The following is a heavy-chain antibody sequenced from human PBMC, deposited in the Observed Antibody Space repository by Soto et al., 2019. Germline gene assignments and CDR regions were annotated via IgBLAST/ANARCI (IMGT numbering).Heavy chain of an antibody. CDR1: GYTFTSYA. D-gene: IGHD5-12*01. CDR2: MSPKSGKT. CDR3: ARERSMVATIYGMDV. V-gene: IGHV1-8*02. Sequence: VKVSCKASGYTFTSYAMHWVREASGQGLEWMGWMSPKSGKTGYAQKFQTRVTMTRRTSISTAYMEMSSLTSEDTAVYYCARERSMVATIYGMDVWGQGTTVTVSS. J-gene: IGHJ6*02.